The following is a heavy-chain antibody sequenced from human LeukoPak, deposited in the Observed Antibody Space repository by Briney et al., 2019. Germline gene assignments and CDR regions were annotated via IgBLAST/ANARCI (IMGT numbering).Heavy chain of an antibody. J-gene: IGHJ4*02. D-gene: IGHD2-2*01. Sequence: PSETLSLTCAVYGGSFSNYYWSWIRQPPGKGLEWIGKINHSGSTNYNPSLKSRVTMSVDTSKNQFSLKVSSVTAADTAVYYCARVLYCSSTSCYASLPLFDSWGQGTLVTVSS. CDR2: INHSGST. CDR3: ARVLYCSSTSCYASLPLFDS. V-gene: IGHV4-34*01. CDR1: GGSFSNYY.